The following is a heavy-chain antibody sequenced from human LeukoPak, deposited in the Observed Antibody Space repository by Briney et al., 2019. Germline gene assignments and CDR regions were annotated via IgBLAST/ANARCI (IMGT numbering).Heavy chain of an antibody. D-gene: IGHD3-3*01. V-gene: IGHV1-8*01. J-gene: IGHJ3*02. Sequence: GASVKVSCKASGYTFTSYDINWVRQATGQGLEWMGWMNPSSGNTGYAQKFQGRVTMTRNTSISTAYMELSSLRSEDTAVYYCARGPHVLRFLEWLSWNAFDIWGQGTMVTVSS. CDR2: MNPSSGNT. CDR1: GYTFTSYD. CDR3: ARGPHVLRFLEWLSWNAFDI.